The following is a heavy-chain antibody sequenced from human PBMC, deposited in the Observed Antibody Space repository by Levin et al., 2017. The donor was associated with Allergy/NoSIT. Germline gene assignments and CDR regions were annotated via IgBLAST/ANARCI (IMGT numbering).Heavy chain of an antibody. D-gene: IGHD6-13*01. V-gene: IGHV4-39*01. Sequence: PSETLSLTCTVSGGSISSSSYYWGWIRQPPGKGLEWIGSIYYSGSTYYNPSLKSRVTISVDTSKNQFSLKLSSVTAADTAVYYCATTFSSSWYRDDYWGQGTLVTVSS. CDR2: IYYSGST. J-gene: IGHJ4*02. CDR1: GGSISSSSYY. CDR3: ATTFSSSWYRDDY.